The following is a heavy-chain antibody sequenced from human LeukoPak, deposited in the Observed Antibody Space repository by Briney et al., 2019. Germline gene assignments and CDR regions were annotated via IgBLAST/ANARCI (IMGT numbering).Heavy chain of an antibody. V-gene: IGHV5-51*01. CDR2: IYPGDSDT. Sequence: EESLKISCKGSGYSFTSYWIGWVRQMPGKGLEWMGIIYPGDSDTRYSPSFQGQVTISADKSISTAYLQWSSLKASDTAMYYCARQSYYYDSSGYYVRFNWFDPWGQGTLVTVSS. J-gene: IGHJ5*02. D-gene: IGHD3-22*01. CDR1: GYSFTSYW. CDR3: ARQSYYYDSSGYYVRFNWFDP.